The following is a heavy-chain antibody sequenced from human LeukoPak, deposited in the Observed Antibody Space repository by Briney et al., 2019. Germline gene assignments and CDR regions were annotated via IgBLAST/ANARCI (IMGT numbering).Heavy chain of an antibody. J-gene: IGHJ5*02. CDR1: GFTFSGSA. Sequence: GGSLRLSCAASGFTFSGSAMHWVRQASGKGLEWVGRIRSKANSYAPAYAASVKGRFTISRDDSKNTAYLQMNSLKTEDTAVYYCTRHAPSSDSSGYFNAWGQGTLVTVSS. V-gene: IGHV3-73*01. CDR2: IRSKANSYAP. D-gene: IGHD3-22*01. CDR3: TRHAPSSDSSGYFNA.